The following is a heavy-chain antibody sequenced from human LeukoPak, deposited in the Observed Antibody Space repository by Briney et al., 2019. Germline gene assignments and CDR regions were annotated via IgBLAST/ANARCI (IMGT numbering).Heavy chain of an antibody. CDR2: ITSSGDGT. D-gene: IGHD1-1*01. J-gene: IGHJ4*02. CDR3: AKGTGTRGRTNFDI. CDR1: GFTFTSFA. V-gene: IGHV3-23*01. Sequence: GGSLRLSCEASGFTFTSFAMHWVRQAPGKGLEWVSSITSSGDGTFYTDALSGRFTISRDNVKKTVFLQMNKLRRVDSALYYCAKGTGTRGRTNFDIWGQGTLVTVSS.